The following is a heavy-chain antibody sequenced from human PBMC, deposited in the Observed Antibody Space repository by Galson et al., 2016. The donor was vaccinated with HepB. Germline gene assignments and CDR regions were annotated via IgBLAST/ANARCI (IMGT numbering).Heavy chain of an antibody. J-gene: IGHJ5*02. CDR1: GLTFSNYA. Sequence: SLRLSCAASGLTFSNYAMPWVRQAPGKGLEWVSSISGDTTTTYYADSVKGRFTISRDNPKNTFYLQMNSLRAEDTASYYCAKGGGSTWYISPHFVDPWGQGTLVTVSS. D-gene: IGHD6-13*01. V-gene: IGHV3-23*01. CDR2: ISGDTTTT. CDR3: AKGGGSTWYISPHFVDP.